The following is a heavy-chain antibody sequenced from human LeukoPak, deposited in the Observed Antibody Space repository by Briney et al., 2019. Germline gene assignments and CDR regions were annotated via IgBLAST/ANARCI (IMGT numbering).Heavy chain of an antibody. Sequence: ASVKVSCKASGYTFTGYYMHWVRQAPGQGLEWMGWIYPNSGGTNYAQKFQGRVTMTRDTSISTAYMELSRLRSDDTAVYYCARYYYDSSGYPNFDYWGQGTLVTVSS. V-gene: IGHV1-2*02. D-gene: IGHD3-22*01. CDR2: IYPNSGGT. CDR1: GYTFTGYY. CDR3: ARYYYDSSGYPNFDY. J-gene: IGHJ4*02.